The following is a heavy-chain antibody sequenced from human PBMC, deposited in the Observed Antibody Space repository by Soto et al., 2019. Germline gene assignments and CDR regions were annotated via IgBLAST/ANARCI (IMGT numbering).Heavy chain of an antibody. Sequence: QAGGSLRLSCAASGFTFSSYGMHWVRQAPGKGLEWVAVIWYDGSNKYYADSVKGRFTISRDNSKNTLYLQMNSLRAEDTAVYYCARVWPRYCSGGSCYSYWFDPWGQGTLVTVSS. J-gene: IGHJ5*02. CDR2: IWYDGSNK. CDR3: ARVWPRYCSGGSCYSYWFDP. D-gene: IGHD2-15*01. V-gene: IGHV3-33*01. CDR1: GFTFSSYG.